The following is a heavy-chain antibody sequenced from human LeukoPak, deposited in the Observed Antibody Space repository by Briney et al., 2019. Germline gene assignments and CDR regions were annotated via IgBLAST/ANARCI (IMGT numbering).Heavy chain of an antibody. D-gene: IGHD1-1*01. CDR3: AILNWSSGRA. CDR2: LSGNT. V-gene: IGHV3-23*01. CDR1: GFIFNTYG. J-gene: IGHJ5*02. Sequence: GGSLRLSCAASGFIFNTYGTSWVRQAPGKGLEWVSALSGNTYYADSVKGRFTISTDSSKNTLFLQMNSLRAGDTAVYYCAILNWSSGRAWGQGTLVTVSS.